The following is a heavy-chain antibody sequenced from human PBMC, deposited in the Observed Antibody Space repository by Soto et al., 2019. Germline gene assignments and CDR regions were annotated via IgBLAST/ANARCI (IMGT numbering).Heavy chain of an antibody. CDR1: GFIFSSAW. D-gene: IGHD1-1*01. Sequence: EVQVVESGGDLVKPGGSLRLSCATSGFIFSSAWMSWVRQAPGKGLEWVGRIKSKSEGGTRDYAAPVNGRFNISRDDSKNMVYLQMNSLTAEDTAVYYCVEGWNDFWGQGTLVTVSS. J-gene: IGHJ4*02. CDR3: VEGWNDF. V-gene: IGHV3-15*01. CDR2: IKSKSEGGTR.